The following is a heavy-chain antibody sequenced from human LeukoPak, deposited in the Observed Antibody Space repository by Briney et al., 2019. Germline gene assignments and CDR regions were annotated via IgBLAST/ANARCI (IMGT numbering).Heavy chain of an antibody. CDR3: ARGSKKFTIFGVVTGSDWFDP. Sequence: ASVKVSCKASGYTFTSYGISWVRQAPGQGLEWMEWISAYNGNTNYAQKLQGRVTMTTDTSTSTAYMELRSLRSDDTAVYYCARGSKKFTIFGVVTGSDWFDPWGQGTLVTVSS. V-gene: IGHV1-18*01. J-gene: IGHJ5*02. CDR1: GYTFTSYG. D-gene: IGHD3-3*01. CDR2: ISAYNGNT.